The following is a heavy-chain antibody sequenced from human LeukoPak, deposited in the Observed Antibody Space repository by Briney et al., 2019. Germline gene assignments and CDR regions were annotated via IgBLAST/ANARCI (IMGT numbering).Heavy chain of an antibody. CDR3: ARDAFDI. CDR2: IYTSGST. CDR1: GGSISSGSYY. J-gene: IGHJ3*02. V-gene: IGHV4-61*02. Sequence: SETLSLTCTVSGGSISSGSYYWSWIRQPAGKGLEWIGRIYTSGSTNYNPSLKSRVTISVDMSKNQFSLKLSSVTAADTAVYYCARDAFDIWGQGTMVTVSS.